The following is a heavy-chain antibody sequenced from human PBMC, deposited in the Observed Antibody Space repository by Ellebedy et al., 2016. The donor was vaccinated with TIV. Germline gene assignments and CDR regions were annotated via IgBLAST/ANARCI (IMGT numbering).Heavy chain of an antibody. J-gene: IGHJ5*01. V-gene: IGHV3-7*01. CDR1: GFNFSSYW. Sequence: GESLKISCEASGFNFSSYWMSWVRQAPGKGLEWVANIYQDGSEQYYVDSVKGRFTISRDNAKNSLYLQMHSLRAEDTAVYYCARRGSYGDYAVHINNWFDSWGRGTLVTVSS. CDR3: ARRGSYGDYAVHINNWFDS. CDR2: IYQDGSEQ. D-gene: IGHD4-17*01.